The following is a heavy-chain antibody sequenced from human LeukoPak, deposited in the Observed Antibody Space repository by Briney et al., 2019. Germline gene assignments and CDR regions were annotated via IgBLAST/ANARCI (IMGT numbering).Heavy chain of an antibody. CDR3: ARDVSGYDPDTRFDH. CDR1: GGTFSSYA. Sequence: SVKVSCKASGGTFSSYAISWVRQAPGQGLEWMGRIIPIFGTANYAQKSQGRVTITTDESTSTAYMELSSLRSEDTAVYYCARDVSGYDPDTRFDHWGQGTLVTVSS. CDR2: IIPIFGTA. V-gene: IGHV1-69*05. D-gene: IGHD5-12*01. J-gene: IGHJ4*02.